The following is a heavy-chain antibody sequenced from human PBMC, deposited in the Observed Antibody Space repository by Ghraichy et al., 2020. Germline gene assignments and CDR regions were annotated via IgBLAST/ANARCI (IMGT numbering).Heavy chain of an antibody. Sequence: GGSLRLSCAASGFTFSTYSMHWVRQAPGKGLEWVAVISYDGSNKYYAASVKGRFTISRGNSQNTLNLQMNSLRAEDTAVYYCARDIKGSSWSYYYYAMDVWGQGTTVTVSS. CDR1: GFTFSTYS. CDR3: ARDIKGSSWSYYYYAMDV. CDR2: ISYDGSNK. V-gene: IGHV3-30-3*01. D-gene: IGHD6-13*01. J-gene: IGHJ6*02.